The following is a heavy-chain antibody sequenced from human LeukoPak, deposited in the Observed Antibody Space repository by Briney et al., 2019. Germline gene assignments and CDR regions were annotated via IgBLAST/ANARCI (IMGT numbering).Heavy chain of an antibody. CDR2: ISGSGGST. V-gene: IGHV3-23*01. Sequence: GGSLRLSCAASGFTFSSYAMSWVRQAPGKGLEWVSAISGSGGSTYYADSVKGRFTIPRDNSKNTLYLQMNSLRAEDRAVYYCAKGRQQLARGVADYWGQGTLVTVSS. CDR3: AKGRQQLARGVADY. J-gene: IGHJ4*02. D-gene: IGHD6-13*01. CDR1: GFTFSSYA.